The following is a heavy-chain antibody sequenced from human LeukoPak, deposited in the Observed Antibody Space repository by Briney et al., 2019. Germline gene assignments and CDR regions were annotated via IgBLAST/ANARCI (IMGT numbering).Heavy chain of an antibody. CDR2: IYGGGSR. CDR3: VGEVATIPIYYDTRDYYFDY. D-gene: IGHD3-22*01. V-gene: IGHV3-66*01. J-gene: IGHJ4*02. CDR1: GFTVSSNY. Sequence: PGGSLRLSCAASGFTVSSNYMSWVRQAPGKGLEWVSVIYGGGSRYYADYVKERFTISSDNYKNKLYLQMNSLRAEDATVYYCVGEVATIPIYYDTRDYYFDYWGQRTLDPVSS.